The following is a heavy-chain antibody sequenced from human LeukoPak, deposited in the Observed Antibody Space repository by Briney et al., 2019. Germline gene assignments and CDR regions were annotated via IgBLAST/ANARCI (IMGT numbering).Heavy chain of an antibody. D-gene: IGHD5-12*01. J-gene: IGHJ4*02. CDR2: IKENGNEQ. CDR3: VRVWGHSGYDYFPFDY. V-gene: IGHV3-7*01. CDR1: GFTFSRYW. Sequence: PGGSLRLSCTASGFTFSRYWMSWVRQAPGKGPEWVAHIKENGNEQYYAESVKGRFTISRDNAKNSLYLQMNSLRAEDTAMYYCVRVWGHSGYDYFPFDYWGQGTLVTVSS.